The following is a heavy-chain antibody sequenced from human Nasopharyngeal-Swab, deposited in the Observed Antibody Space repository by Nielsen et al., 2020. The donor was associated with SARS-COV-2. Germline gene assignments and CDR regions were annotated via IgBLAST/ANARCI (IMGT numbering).Heavy chain of an antibody. CDR3: ARSLRSFDS. Sequence: SETLSLTCNVSDDSITGGDFFWSWVRQSSGQVLEWLGCVYFTGGAFFNPSLKSRLTMSVDTSNRQFFLNLRSVTAADTAVYYCARSLRSFDSWGRGIIVTVSS. CDR1: DDSITGGDFF. J-gene: IGHJ4*02. V-gene: IGHV4-30-4*01. CDR2: VYFTGGA.